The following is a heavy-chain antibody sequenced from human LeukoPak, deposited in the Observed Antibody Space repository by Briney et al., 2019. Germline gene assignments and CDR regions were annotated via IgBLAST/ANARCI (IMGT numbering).Heavy chain of an antibody. V-gene: IGHV3-23*01. CDR2: ISGGGGST. Sequence: GGSLRLSCAASGFTFTSYSMNWVRQAPGKGLEWVSTISGGGGSTYYADSVKGRFTISRDNSKNTLYLQVNSLRDEDTAVYYCATDQGIYWGQGTLVTVSS. CDR3: ATDQGIY. J-gene: IGHJ4*02. CDR1: GFTFTSYS.